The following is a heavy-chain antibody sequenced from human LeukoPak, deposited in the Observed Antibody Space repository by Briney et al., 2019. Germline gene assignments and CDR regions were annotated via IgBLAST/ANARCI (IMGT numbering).Heavy chain of an antibody. CDR1: GGSFSGYY. Sequence: PSETLSLTCAVYGGSFSGYYWSWIRQPPGKGLDWIGEINHSGSTNYNPSLKSRVTISVDTSKNQFSLKLSSVTDADTAVYYCARGRYSGRYYRYYYYYGMDVWGQGTTVTVSS. CDR3: ARGRYSGRYYRYYYYYGMDV. D-gene: IGHD1-26*01. V-gene: IGHV4-34*01. CDR2: INHSGST. J-gene: IGHJ6*02.